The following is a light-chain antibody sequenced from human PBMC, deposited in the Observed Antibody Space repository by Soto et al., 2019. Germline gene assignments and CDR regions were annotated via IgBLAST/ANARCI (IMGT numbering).Light chain of an antibody. Sequence: IVLTQSPGTLSLSPGERATLSCRASQSVSSSYLAWHQQKPGQAPRLLIYGASSRATGIPDRFSGSGSGTDFTLTISRLEPEDFAVYYCQQYGRAFGQGTKVEIK. CDR1: QSVSSSY. CDR3: QQYGRA. CDR2: GAS. V-gene: IGKV3-20*01. J-gene: IGKJ1*01.